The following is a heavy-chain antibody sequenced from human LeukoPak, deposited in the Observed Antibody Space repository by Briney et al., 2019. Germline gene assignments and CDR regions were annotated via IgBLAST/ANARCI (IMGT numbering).Heavy chain of an antibody. CDR3: AKAMYYYGSGSDY. CDR1: GFTFSSYA. CDR2: ISGSGGST. V-gene: IGHV3-23*01. Sequence: GGSLRLSCAASGFTFSSYAMSWVRQAPGKGLEWVSAISGSGGSTYYADSVKGRFTISRDNSRNTLYLQMNSLRAEDTAVYYCAKAMYYYGSGSDYWGQGTLVTVSS. D-gene: IGHD3-10*01. J-gene: IGHJ4*02.